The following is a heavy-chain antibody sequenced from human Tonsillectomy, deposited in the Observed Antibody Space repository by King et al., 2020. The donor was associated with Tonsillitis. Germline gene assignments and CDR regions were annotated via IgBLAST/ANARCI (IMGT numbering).Heavy chain of an antibody. CDR1: GFTFSGHS. J-gene: IGHJ5*01. CDR2: ITPTSSDI. Sequence: VQLVESGGGLVKPGGSLTLSCTGSGFTFSGHSMNWVRQAPGKGLEWVAYITPTSSDIVYADSVKGRFTISRDNAKNLVLLQMNSLRDEDTAIYYCARDAAGDFRFWFDSWDQGTLVTVSS. V-gene: IGHV3-48*02. D-gene: IGHD4-17*01. CDR3: ARDAAGDFRFWFDS.